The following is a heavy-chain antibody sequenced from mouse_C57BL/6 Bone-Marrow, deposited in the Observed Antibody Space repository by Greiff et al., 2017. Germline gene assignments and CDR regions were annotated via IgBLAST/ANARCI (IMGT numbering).Heavy chain of an antibody. CDR3: TSPIYYGAMDY. J-gene: IGHJ4*01. CDR2: INPNNGGT. V-gene: IGHV1-53*01. Sequence: QVQLQQSGTELVKPGASVKLSCKASGYTFTSYWMHWVKQRPGQGLEWIGNINPNNGGTNYNEKFKSKATLTVDKSSSTAYMQLSSLTSEDSAVYYCTSPIYYGAMDYWGQGTSVTVSS. D-gene: IGHD1-1*01. CDR1: GYTFTSYW.